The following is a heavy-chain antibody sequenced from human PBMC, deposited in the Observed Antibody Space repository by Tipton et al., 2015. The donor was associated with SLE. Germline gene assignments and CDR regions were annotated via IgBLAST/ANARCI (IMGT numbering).Heavy chain of an antibody. CDR3: AREKGDAYPNLVAFDI. V-gene: IGHV4-59*01. Sequence: TLSLTCTVSGGSISSYYWSWIRQPPGKGLEWIGYIYYSGGTNYNPSLKSRVTISVDTSENQFSLKLSSVTAADTAVYYCAREKGDAYPNLVAFDIWGQGTMVTVSS. J-gene: IGHJ3*02. D-gene: IGHD3-16*01. CDR2: IYYSGGT. CDR1: GGSISSYY.